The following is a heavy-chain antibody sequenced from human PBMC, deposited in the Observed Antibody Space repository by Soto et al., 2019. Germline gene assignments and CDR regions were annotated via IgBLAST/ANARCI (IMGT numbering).Heavy chain of an antibody. CDR2: ISYDGSNK. J-gene: IGHJ1*01. CDR1: GFTFSSYC. Sequence: QVQLVESGGGVVQPGRSLRLSCAASGFTFSSYCMHWVRQAPGKGLEWVAVISYDGSNKYYADSVKGRFTISRDNSKNTLYLQMNGLSAEDTAVYYCANGLLPGEIMFWGQGTLVTVSS. CDR3: ANGLLPGEIMF. V-gene: IGHV3-30*18. D-gene: IGHD3-16*01.